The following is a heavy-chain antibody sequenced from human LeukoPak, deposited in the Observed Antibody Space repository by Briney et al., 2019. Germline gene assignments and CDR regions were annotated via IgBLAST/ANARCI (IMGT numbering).Heavy chain of an antibody. J-gene: IGHJ5*02. D-gene: IGHD6-13*01. CDR2: IIPIFGTA. Sequence: SVKVSCKASGGTFSSYAISWVRQAPGQGLEWMGGIIPIFGTANYAQKFQGRVTITADESTSTAYMELSSLRSEDTAVYYCARGPPFSIAAAGYTLQNWSDPWGQGTLVTVSS. CDR3: ARGPPFSIAAAGYTLQNWSDP. V-gene: IGHV1-69*13. CDR1: GGTFSSYA.